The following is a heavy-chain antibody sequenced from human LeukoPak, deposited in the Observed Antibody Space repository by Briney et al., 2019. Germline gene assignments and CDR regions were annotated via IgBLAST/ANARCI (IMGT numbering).Heavy chain of an antibody. D-gene: IGHD1-26*01. J-gene: IGHJ2*01. CDR1: GGSISSGGYS. Sequence: TLSLTCAVSGGSISSGGYSWSWIRQPPGKGLEWIGYIYHSGSTYYNPSLKSRVTISVDRSKNQFSLRLSSVTAADTAVYYCARDGGSYDWYFDLWGRGTLVTVSS. CDR2: IYHSGST. CDR3: ARDGGSYDWYFDL. V-gene: IGHV4-30-2*01.